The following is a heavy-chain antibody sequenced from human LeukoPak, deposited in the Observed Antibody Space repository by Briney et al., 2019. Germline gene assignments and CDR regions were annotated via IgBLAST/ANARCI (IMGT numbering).Heavy chain of an antibody. CDR3: ARDREPGTSASRFDY. CDR2: VYSGDNT. J-gene: IGHJ4*02. Sequence: GGSLRLSCAASGFTVSDNYMSWVRQAPGKGLEWVSVVYSGDNTYYADSVKGRFTISRDNSKNTLYLQMNSLRAEDTAVYYCARDREPGTSASRFDYWGQGTLVTVSS. V-gene: IGHV3-53*01. CDR1: GFTVSDNY. D-gene: IGHD2-8*02.